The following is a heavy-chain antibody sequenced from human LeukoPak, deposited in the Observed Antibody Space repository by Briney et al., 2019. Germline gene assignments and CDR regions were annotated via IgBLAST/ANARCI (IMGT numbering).Heavy chain of an antibody. CDR2: ISGSGGST. CDR1: GFTFSSYA. J-gene: IGHJ1*01. V-gene: IGHV3-23*01. CDR3: AKDYEMAITLAAEYFQH. D-gene: IGHD5-24*01. Sequence: PGGSLRLSCAASGFTFSSYAMSWVRQAPGKGLEWVSAISGSGGSTYYADSVKGRFTISRDNSKNTLYLQMNSLRAEDTPVYYCAKDYEMAITLAAEYFQHWGQGTLVTVSS.